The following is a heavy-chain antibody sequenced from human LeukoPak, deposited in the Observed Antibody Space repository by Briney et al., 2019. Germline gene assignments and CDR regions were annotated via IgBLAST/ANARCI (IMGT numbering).Heavy chain of an antibody. Sequence: PSETLSLTCAVSGGSVSGYYWSWVRQFPGRRLEWIGYIHYSGRTNYNPSLKSRITLSLETSSNQISLELKSVTSADTALYYCVRDQPWTNGFDIWGQGILVTVSS. V-gene: IGHV4-59*02. CDR2: IHYSGRT. CDR3: VRDQPWTNGFDI. J-gene: IGHJ3*02. CDR1: GGSVSGYY. D-gene: IGHD3/OR15-3a*01.